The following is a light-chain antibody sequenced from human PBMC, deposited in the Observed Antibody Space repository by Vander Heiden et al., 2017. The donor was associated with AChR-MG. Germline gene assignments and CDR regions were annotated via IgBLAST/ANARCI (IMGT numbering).Light chain of an antibody. J-gene: IGLJ2*01. CDR1: SSNIGAGYD. CDR2: GNS. Sequence: QSVLTQPPPVSGAPRQRGTISCTGSSSNIGAGYDVHWYQQLPGTAPKLLSYGNSNRPSGVPDRFSGSKSGTSASLAITGLQAEDEADYYCQSYDSSLSGVVFGGGTKLTVL. CDR3: QSYDSSLSGVV. V-gene: IGLV1-40*01.